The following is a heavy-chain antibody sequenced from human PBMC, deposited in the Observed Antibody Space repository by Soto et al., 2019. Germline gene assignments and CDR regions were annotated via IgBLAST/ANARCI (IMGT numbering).Heavy chain of an antibody. CDR1: GFTFSSYG. D-gene: IGHD1-26*01. J-gene: IGHJ4*02. CDR2: MSGSGGST. CDR3: AKASTPGGTYFPLWF. V-gene: IGHV3-23*01. Sequence: LRLSCASTGFTFSSYGISWVRQAPGKGLEWVSSMSGSGGSTYYADSVKGRFTISRDNTKNTLYLQMNSLRAEDTAVYYCAKASTPGGTYFPLWFWGQGTLVTVSS.